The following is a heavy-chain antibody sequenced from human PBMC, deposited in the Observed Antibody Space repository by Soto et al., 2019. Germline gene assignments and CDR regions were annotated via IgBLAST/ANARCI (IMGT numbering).Heavy chain of an antibody. J-gene: IGHJ5*02. CDR1: GLTFSSYS. CDR2: ISSSSYI. V-gene: IGHV3-21*01. Sequence: GGSLRLSCAASGLTFSSYSMYWVRQAPGKGLEWVSSISSSSYIYYADSVKGRFTISRDNAKNSLYLQMNSLRAEDTAVYYCARAHSSSGWFDPWGQGTLVTVSS. D-gene: IGHD6-6*01. CDR3: ARAHSSSGWFDP.